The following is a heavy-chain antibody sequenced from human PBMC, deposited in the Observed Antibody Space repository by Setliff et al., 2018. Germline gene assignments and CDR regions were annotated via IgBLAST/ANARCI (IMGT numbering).Heavy chain of an antibody. D-gene: IGHD2-21*01. J-gene: IGHJ6*03. Sequence: SVKVSCKASGGTFSSYAISWVRQAPGQGLEWMGGIIPIFGTANYAQKFQGRVTITADEPTSTAYMELSSLRSEDTAVYYCARRMGPGDWYYYYYMDVWGKGTTVTVSS. V-gene: IGHV1-69*13. CDR1: GGTFSSYA. CDR3: ARRMGPGDWYYYYYMDV. CDR2: IIPIFGTA.